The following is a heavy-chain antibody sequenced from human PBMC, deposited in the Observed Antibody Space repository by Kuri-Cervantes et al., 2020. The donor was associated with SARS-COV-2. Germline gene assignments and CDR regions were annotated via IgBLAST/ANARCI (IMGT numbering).Heavy chain of an antibody. CDR1: GGSISGYY. CDR2: IYTSGSI. Sequence: ESLKISCTVSGGSISGYYWSWIRQPAGKGLEWIGRIYTSGSINYNPSLKSRVTMSVDTSKNQFSLKLSSVTAADTAVYYCARERYSSGSAFDIWGQGTMVTVSS. J-gene: IGHJ3*02. CDR3: ARERYSSGSAFDI. V-gene: IGHV4-4*07. D-gene: IGHD6-19*01.